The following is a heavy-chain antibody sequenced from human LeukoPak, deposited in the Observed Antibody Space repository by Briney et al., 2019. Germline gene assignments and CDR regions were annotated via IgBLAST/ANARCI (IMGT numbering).Heavy chain of an antibody. CDR1: GYTFSSYA. J-gene: IGHJ4*02. CDR3: ATDYYDSSGYYSDY. CDR2: INHSGST. Sequence: PGGSLRLSCAASGYTFSSYAMSWVRQPPGKGLEWIGEINHSGSTNYNPSLKSRVTISVDTSKNQFSLKLSSVTAADTAVYYCATDYYDSSGYYSDYWGQGTLVTVSS. D-gene: IGHD3-22*01. V-gene: IGHV4-34*08.